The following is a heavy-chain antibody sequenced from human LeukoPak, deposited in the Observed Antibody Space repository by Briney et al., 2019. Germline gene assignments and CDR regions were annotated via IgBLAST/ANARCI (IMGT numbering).Heavy chain of an antibody. D-gene: IGHD2-2*01. CDR3: ARDRMTGRYCSSTSCLSLIDY. V-gene: IGHV1-18*01. J-gene: IGHJ4*02. CDR2: ISAYNGNT. Sequence: GASVKVSCKASGYTFTSYGISWVRQAPGQGLEWMGWISAYNGNTNYAQKLQGRVTMTTDTSTSTAYMELRSLRSDDTAVYYCARDRMTGRYCSSTSCLSLIDYWGQGTLVTVSS. CDR1: GYTFTSYG.